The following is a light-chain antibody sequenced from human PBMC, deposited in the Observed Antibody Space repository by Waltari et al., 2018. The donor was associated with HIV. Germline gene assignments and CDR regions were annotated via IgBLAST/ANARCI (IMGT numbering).Light chain of an antibody. V-gene: IGKV3-15*01. Sequence: VMTQFPATLSVSPGERVALSCRASQTVSTKLAWYQQKPGQAPRRLIYGASTRAPGHPARFSGSGSGREFTLTITNVQSEDSAVYFCQQYNNWPPNTFGQGTKLEIK. CDR1: QTVSTK. J-gene: IGKJ2*01. CDR2: GAS. CDR3: QQYNNWPPNT.